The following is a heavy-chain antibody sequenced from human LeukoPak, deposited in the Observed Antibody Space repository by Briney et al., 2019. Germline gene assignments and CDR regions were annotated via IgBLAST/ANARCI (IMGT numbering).Heavy chain of an antibody. CDR1: GFTFSTYW. J-gene: IGHJ4*02. CDR2: IKQDGSEK. V-gene: IGHV3-7*05. Sequence: GGSLSLSCAASGFTFSTYWMGWVRQAPGKGLEWVANIKQDGSEKYCVDSVKGRFTISRDNAKNSLYLQMNSLKAEDTAVYFCANSHQTFDYWGQGTLVTVSS. CDR3: ANSHQTFDY.